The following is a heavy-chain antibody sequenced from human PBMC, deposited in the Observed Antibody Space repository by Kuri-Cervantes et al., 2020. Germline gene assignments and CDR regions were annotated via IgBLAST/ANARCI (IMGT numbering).Heavy chain of an antibody. Sequence: SLKISCAASGFTFNNYAMQWVRQRTGEGLEWVSGISWNGGTIGYADSVKGRFTISRDNAKKSLYLQMNSLRAEDTAVYYCATVRPAPVVVVALDAFDIWGQGTMVTVSS. CDR3: ATVRPAPVVVVALDAFDI. CDR1: GFTFNNYA. J-gene: IGHJ3*02. CDR2: ISWNGGTI. V-gene: IGHV3-9*01. D-gene: IGHD2-15*01.